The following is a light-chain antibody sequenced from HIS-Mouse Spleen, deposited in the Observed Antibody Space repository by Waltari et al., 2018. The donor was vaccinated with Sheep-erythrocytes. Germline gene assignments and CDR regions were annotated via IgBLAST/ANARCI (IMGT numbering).Light chain of an antibody. CDR3: MQALQTPRT. J-gene: IGKJ2*01. CDR1: QGISSA. CDR2: DAS. Sequence: AIQLTQSPSSLSASVGDRVTITCRASQGISSALAWYQQKPGKAPKLLIYDASSLESGVPDRFSGSGSGTDFTLKISRVEAEDVGVYYCMQALQTPRTFGQGTKLEIK. V-gene: IGKV1-13*02.